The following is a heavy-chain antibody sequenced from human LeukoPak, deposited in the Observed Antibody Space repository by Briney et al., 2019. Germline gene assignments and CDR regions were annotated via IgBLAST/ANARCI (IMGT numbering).Heavy chain of an antibody. CDR1: GGSFSGYY. V-gene: IGHV4-34*01. CDR2: INHSGST. J-gene: IGHJ5*02. CDR3: ARTENYIPEDWFDP. Sequence: SETLSLTCAASGGSFSGYYWSWIRQPPGKGLEWIGEINHSGSTNYNPSLKSRVTISVDTSKNQFSLKLSSVTAADTAVYYCARTENYIPEDWFDPWGQGTLVTVSS. D-gene: IGHD5-24*01.